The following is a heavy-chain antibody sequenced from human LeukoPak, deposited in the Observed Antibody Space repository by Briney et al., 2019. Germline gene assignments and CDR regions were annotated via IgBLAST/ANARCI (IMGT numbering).Heavy chain of an antibody. CDR3: AYTNNLYH. V-gene: IGHV3-7*01. CDR1: GLTFSGQW. J-gene: IGHJ5*02. D-gene: IGHD3-16*01. CDR2: IKHDGSEK. Sequence: PGGSLRLSCVASGLTFSGQWMNWVRQAPGQGLEWVANIKHDGSEKYYVDSVKGRFTISREDGKNSLSLQMSNVRAEDTAVYYCAYTNNLYHWGQGTLVVVSS.